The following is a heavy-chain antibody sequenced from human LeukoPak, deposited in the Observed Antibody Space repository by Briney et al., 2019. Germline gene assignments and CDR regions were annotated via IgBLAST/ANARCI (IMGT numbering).Heavy chain of an antibody. V-gene: IGHV1-3*01. Sequence: GASVKVSCKASGYTFTSYAMHWVRQAPGQRLEWMGWINAGNGNTKYSQKFQGRVTITRDTSASTAYMELSSLRSEDTAVYYCARGYPAAGTSDYWGQGTLVTVSS. D-gene: IGHD6-13*01. CDR1: GYTFTSYA. CDR2: INAGNGNT. J-gene: IGHJ4*02. CDR3: ARGYPAAGTSDY.